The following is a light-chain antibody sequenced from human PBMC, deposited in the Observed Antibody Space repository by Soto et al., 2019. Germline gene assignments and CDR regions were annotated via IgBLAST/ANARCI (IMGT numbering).Light chain of an antibody. V-gene: IGKV1-27*01. Sequence: DIQMTQSPSSLSASVGARVTITCRASQVISNYVAWYQHRPGRVPKLLIYAASTLQSGVPSRFSGSGSGTDCTITIASLQPEDGATYDGQKFNSAPWTFGQGTKVDIK. J-gene: IGKJ1*01. CDR1: QVISNY. CDR2: AAS. CDR3: QKFNSAPWT.